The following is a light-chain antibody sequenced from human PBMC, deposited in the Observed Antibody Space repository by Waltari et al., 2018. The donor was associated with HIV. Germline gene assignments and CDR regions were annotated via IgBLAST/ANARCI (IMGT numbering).Light chain of an antibody. J-gene: IGLJ3*02. CDR2: EVT. CDR1: SSDVGGYNY. CDR3: NSYTISSTLGV. Sequence: QSALTQPASVSGSPGQSITISCTGTSSDVGGYNYVSWYQQHPGKAPKLMIYEVTNRPSGVSNRSSGSKSGNTASLTISGLQAEYEADYYCNSYTISSTLGVFGGGTKLTVL. V-gene: IGLV2-14*01.